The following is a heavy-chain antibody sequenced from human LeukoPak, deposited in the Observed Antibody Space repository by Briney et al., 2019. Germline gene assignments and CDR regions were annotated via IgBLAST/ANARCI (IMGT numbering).Heavy chain of an antibody. CDR3: ARDPGRSGSYYLPVYFQH. CDR2: IYYSGST. D-gene: IGHD1-26*01. Sequence: SETLSLTCTVSGGSISSGGYYWSWIRQHPGKGLEWIGYIYYSGSTNYNPSLKSRVTISVDTPKNQFSLKLSSVTAADTAVYYCARDPGRSGSYYLPVYFQHWGQGTLVTVSS. J-gene: IGHJ1*01. CDR1: GGSISSGGYY. V-gene: IGHV4-61*08.